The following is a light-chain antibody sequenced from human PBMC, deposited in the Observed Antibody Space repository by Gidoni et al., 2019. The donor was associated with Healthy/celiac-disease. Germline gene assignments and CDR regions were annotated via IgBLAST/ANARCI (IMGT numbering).Light chain of an antibody. Sequence: DIQMTQSPSTLSASVGDRVTIPCRDSQSISSWLAWYQQKPGKAPKLLIYKASSLESGVPSRFSGSGSGTEFTLTISSLQPDDFATYYCKQYNSYSITFGPGTKVDIK. CDR1: QSISSW. CDR3: KQYNSYSIT. J-gene: IGKJ3*01. V-gene: IGKV1-5*03. CDR2: KAS.